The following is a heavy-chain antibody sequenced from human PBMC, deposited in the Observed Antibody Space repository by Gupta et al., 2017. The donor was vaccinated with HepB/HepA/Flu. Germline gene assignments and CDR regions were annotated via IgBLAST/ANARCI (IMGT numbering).Heavy chain of an antibody. V-gene: IGHV3-72*01. CDR1: GFTFSDHY. CDR3: ARNVDSSGYKNIDY. Sequence: EVQLVESGGGLVQPGGSLRLSCAASGFTFSDHYMDWVRQAPGKGLEGVGRIRNKINSYTTEYAASGKGRFTISRDEAKNSLNLQMKRLKTEDTALYYCARNVDSSGYKNIDYWGQGTLVTVSS. J-gene: IGHJ4*02. D-gene: IGHD3-22*01. CDR2: IRNKINSYTT.